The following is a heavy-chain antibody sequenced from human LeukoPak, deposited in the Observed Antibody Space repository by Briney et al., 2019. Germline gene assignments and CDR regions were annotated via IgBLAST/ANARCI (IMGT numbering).Heavy chain of an antibody. CDR2: INPSGGST. J-gene: IGHJ4*02. D-gene: IGHD6-19*01. V-gene: IGHV1-46*01. CDR3: ARVYSSGVRGLDY. Sequence: ASVKVSCTASGYTFTSYYMHWVRQAPGQGLEWMGIINPSGGSTSYAQKFQGRVTMTRDTSTSTIYMELSSLRSEDTAVYYCARVYSSGVRGLDYWGQGTLVTVSS. CDR1: GYTFTSYY.